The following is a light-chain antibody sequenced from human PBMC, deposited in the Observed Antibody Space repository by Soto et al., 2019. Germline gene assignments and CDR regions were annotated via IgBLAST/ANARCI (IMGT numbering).Light chain of an antibody. CDR1: SSNIGAGYD. CDR3: QSYDSSLSVV. Sequence: QSVLTQPPSVSGAPGQRVTISCNGSSSNIGAGYDVHWYQQLPGTAPKLLIYGNSNRPSGVPDRFSGSKSGTSASLAITKLQAEDEADYYCQSYDSSLSVVFGGGTKLTVL. J-gene: IGLJ3*02. CDR2: GNS. V-gene: IGLV1-40*01.